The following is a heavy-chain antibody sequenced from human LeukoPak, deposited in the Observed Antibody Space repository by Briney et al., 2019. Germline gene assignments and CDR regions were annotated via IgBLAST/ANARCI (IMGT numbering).Heavy chain of an antibody. Sequence: GGSLRLSCAACGFTFSSYSMNLVRQAPGKGLEWVSSISSSSSYIYYADSVKGRFTISRDNAKNSLYLQMNSLRAEDTAVYYCARVNTYPAFDYWGQGTLVTVSS. CDR1: GFTFSSYS. D-gene: IGHD3-22*01. CDR3: ARVNTYPAFDY. CDR2: ISSSSSYI. V-gene: IGHV3-21*01. J-gene: IGHJ4*02.